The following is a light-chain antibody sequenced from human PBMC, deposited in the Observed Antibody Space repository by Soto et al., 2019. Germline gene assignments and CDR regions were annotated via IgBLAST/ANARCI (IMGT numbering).Light chain of an antibody. CDR3: NSYTSSSTYV. V-gene: IGLV2-14*03. CDR2: DVT. Sequence: QSALTQPASVSGSPGQSITISCTGTSSDVGGFNYVSWYQQHPGKAPKLKIYDVTNRPSGVSCRFSGSKSGNTASLTISGLQSEDEADYYCNSYTSSSTYVLGTGTKVTVL. J-gene: IGLJ1*01. CDR1: SSDVGGFNY.